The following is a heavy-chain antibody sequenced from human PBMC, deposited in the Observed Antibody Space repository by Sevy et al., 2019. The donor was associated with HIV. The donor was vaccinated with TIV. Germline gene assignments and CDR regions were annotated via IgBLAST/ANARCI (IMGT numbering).Heavy chain of an antibody. D-gene: IGHD3-10*01. J-gene: IGHJ4*02. CDR1: GYTFTGYY. Sequence: ASVKVSCKASGYTFTGYYVHWVRRAPGQGLELMGWINPSSGGTNYGQKFHGRVTMTRDTSITTAYMELNSLRSDDTAVYYCARSVYGSGTYLNDYWGQGTLVTVSS. CDR2: INPSSGGT. V-gene: IGHV1-2*02. CDR3: ARSVYGSGTYLNDY.